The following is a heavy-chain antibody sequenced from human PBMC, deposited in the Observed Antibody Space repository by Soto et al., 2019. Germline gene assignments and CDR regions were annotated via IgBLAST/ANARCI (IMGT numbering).Heavy chain of an antibody. J-gene: IGHJ5*02. CDR1: GGSISSYY. CDR3: ARSRQWINWFDP. CDR2: IYYSGST. Sequence: PSETLSLTCTVSGGSISSYYWSWIRQPPGRGLEWIGYIYYSGSTNYNPSLKSRVTISVDTSKNQFSLKLSSVTAADTAVYYCARSRQWINWFDPWGQGTLVTVS. D-gene: IGHD6-19*01. V-gene: IGHV4-59*01.